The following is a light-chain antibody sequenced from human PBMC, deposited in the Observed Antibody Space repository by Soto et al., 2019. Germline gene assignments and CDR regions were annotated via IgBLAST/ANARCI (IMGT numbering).Light chain of an antibody. CDR3: CSYPGSPEV. V-gene: IGLV2-23*01. CDR1: SSDVGSYNL. CDR2: EGS. Sequence: QSALTQPASVSGSPGQSITISCTGTSSDVGSYNLVSWYQQHPGKAPKLMIYEGSKRPSGVSNRFSGSKSGNTASLTISGLQAEDEADYYCCSYPGSPEVFGGGTKLTVL. J-gene: IGLJ2*01.